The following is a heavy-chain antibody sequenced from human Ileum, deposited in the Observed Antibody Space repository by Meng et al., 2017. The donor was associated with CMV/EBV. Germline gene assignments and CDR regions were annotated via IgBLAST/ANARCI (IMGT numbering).Heavy chain of an antibody. V-gene: IGHV3-30*02. CDR2: VRHDGGNK. Sequence: GGSLRLSCEAFGFTFSSYGMHWVRQAPGKGLEWVAFVRHDGGNKYYADSVKGRFTISRDNSKNTLYLQMNSLRAEDTAVYYCAKDPYSTSWYYFDCWGQGTLVTVSS. D-gene: IGHD6-13*01. CDR3: AKDPYSTSWYYFDC. CDR1: GFTFSSYG. J-gene: IGHJ4*02.